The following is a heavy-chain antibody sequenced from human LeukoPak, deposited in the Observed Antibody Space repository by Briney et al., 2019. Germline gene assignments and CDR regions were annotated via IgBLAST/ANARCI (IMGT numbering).Heavy chain of an antibody. V-gene: IGHV3-23*01. CDR3: ARASGYSYGPFDY. CDR1: EFAFNNAW. CDR2: ISGSGGST. D-gene: IGHD5-18*01. J-gene: IGHJ4*02. Sequence: GGSLRLSCAASEFAFNNAWMSWVRQAPGKGLEWVSAISGSGGSTYYADSVKGRFTISRDNSKNTLYLQMNSLRAEDTAVYYCARASGYSYGPFDYWGQGTLVTVSS.